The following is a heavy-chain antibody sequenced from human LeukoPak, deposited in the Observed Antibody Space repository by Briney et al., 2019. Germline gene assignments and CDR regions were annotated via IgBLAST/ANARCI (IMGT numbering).Heavy chain of an antibody. CDR2: INPSGGST. V-gene: IGHV1-46*01. D-gene: IGHD6-13*01. CDR3: ARDQVEAAAGYYFDY. J-gene: IGHJ4*02. CDR1: GYTFTSYY. Sequence: GASVKVSCKASGYTFTSYYMHWVRQAPGQGLEWMGIINPSGGSTSYAQKFQGRVTMTRDTSTSTVYMELSSLRSEDTAVYYCARDQVEAAAGYYFDYWGQGTLVTVSS.